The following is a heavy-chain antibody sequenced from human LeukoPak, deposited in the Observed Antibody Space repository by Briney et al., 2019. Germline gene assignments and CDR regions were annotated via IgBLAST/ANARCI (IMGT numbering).Heavy chain of an antibody. J-gene: IGHJ4*02. CDR3: VRGSGGNGYGYWGGN. V-gene: IGHV3-33*01. CDR1: GFTFSGFG. CDR2: IWYHGNEI. Sequence: GGSLRLSCAASGFTFSGFGMHWVRKAPGKGLEWVAVIWYHGNEIHYVDSVKGRFTISRDNFRNTLYLQMNNLRAEDSAVYYCVRGSGGNGYGYWGGNWGRGTLVTVSS. D-gene: IGHD5-12*01.